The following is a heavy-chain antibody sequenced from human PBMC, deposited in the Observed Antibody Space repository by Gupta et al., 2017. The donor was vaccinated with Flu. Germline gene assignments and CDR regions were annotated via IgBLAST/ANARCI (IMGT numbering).Heavy chain of an antibody. CDR1: GFSFRLYG. Sequence: QVQLVESGGGVVQHGRSLSLSCAASGFSFRLYGMHWVSQAPGKGLEWVAVISYDGINIFYADTVKGRFTVSRDNSKNTLYLQMNSLRADDTALYYCAQDGPRVQYYYGMDVWGQGTTVSVSS. D-gene: IGHD6-6*01. J-gene: IGHJ6*02. V-gene: IGHV3-30*18. CDR3: AQDGPRVQYYYGMDV. CDR2: ISYDGINI.